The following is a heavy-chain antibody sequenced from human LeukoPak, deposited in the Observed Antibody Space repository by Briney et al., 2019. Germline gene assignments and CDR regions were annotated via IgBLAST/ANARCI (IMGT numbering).Heavy chain of an antibody. Sequence: GESLKISCKGSGYTINNYWIGWLGRMPGKGLDWMGTIYPPDSDIRYSPSFQGQVTISADKSISTAYLQWSSLKASDTAMYYCARQEYCSGGSCYTWFDPWGQGTLVIVSS. V-gene: IGHV5-51*01. CDR2: IYPPDSDI. D-gene: IGHD2-15*01. J-gene: IGHJ5*02. CDR3: ARQEYCSGGSCYTWFDP. CDR1: GYTINNYW.